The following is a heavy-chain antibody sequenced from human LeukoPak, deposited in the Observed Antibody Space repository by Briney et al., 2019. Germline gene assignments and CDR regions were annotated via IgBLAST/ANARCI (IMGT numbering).Heavy chain of an antibody. D-gene: IGHD6-6*01. J-gene: IGHJ5*01. CDR2: INHDESKK. CDR3: AMSTYSSSRS. CDR1: GFAYSDHW. Sequence: PGGSLRLSCAASGFAYSDHWMIWVRQAPGKGLEWVANINHDESKKYYVDSVEGRFTISRDNAKNSLYLQMNSLRAEDTAVYYCAMSTYSSSRSCGHGTLVTVSS. V-gene: IGHV3-7*01.